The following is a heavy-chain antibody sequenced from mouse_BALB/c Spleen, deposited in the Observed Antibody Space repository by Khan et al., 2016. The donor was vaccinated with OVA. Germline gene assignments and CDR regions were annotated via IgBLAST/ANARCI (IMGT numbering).Heavy chain of an antibody. D-gene: IGHD3-3*01. CDR3: TRRDAWFAY. CDR2: LRSNANHHAT. Sequence: EVQLQESGGGLVQPGGSMKLSCAASGFTFSDAWMDWVRQSPEQGLAWVAELRSNANHHATYYAESVKGRFTISRDDSKSSVYLQINSLRAEDTGIYYCTRRDAWFAYWGQGTLVTVSA. V-gene: IGHV6-6*01. CDR1: GFTFSDAW. J-gene: IGHJ3*01.